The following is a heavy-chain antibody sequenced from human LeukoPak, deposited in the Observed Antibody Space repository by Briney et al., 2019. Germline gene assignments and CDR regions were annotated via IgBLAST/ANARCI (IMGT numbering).Heavy chain of an antibody. J-gene: IGHJ5*02. D-gene: IGHD3-10*01. CDR1: GGSVSSGTYY. CDR3: ARNVSRGFDP. V-gene: IGHV4-61*01. CDR2: ISYSGAT. Sequence: SETLSLTCTVSGGSVSSGTYYWTWIRQPPGKGLEWIGYISYSGATKYSPSLESRVTISVDTSKNQFSLKLTSVTAADTAVYYCARNVSRGFDPWGQGTLVTVSS.